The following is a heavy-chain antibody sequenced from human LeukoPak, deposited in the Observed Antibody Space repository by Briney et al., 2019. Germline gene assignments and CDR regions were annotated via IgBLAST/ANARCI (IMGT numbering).Heavy chain of an antibody. Sequence: SGPTLVKPSETLSLTCTVSGGSISSYYWSWIRQPPGKGLEWIGYIYYSGSTNYNPSLKSRVTISVDTSKNQFSLKLSSVTAADTAVYYCASRTGQGGWLQGMDVWGQGTTVTVSS. CDR1: GGSISSYY. CDR2: IYYSGST. CDR3: ASRTGQGGWLQGMDV. D-gene: IGHD5-24*01. V-gene: IGHV4-59*12. J-gene: IGHJ6*02.